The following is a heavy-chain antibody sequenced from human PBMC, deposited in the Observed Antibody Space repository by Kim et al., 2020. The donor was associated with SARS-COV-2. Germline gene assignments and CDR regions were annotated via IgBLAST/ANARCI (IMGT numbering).Heavy chain of an antibody. CDR2: IYHDGRA. Sequence: SETLSLTCTVSGDSIDSASYYWGWSRHSPGKGPEWIGTIYHDGRAFYNPTIKSRVTLSVDTSTDQFSLRLSAVTAPDTAMYSCARGRAVMYFDYWGQGIL. V-gene: IGHV4-39*01. D-gene: IGHD2-21*01. CDR1: GDSIDSASYY. CDR3: ARGRAVMYFDY. J-gene: IGHJ4*02.